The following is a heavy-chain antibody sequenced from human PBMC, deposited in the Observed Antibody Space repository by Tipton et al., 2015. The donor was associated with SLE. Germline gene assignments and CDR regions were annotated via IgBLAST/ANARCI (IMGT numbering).Heavy chain of an antibody. V-gene: IGHV4-34*01. CDR3: ARGSFMVRGVFEY. CDR2: INHSGST. Sequence: TLSLTCAVYGGSFSGYYWSWFRQPPGKGLEWIGEINHSGSTNYNPSLKSRVTISVDTSKNQFSLKLSAVTAADTAVYYCARGSFMVRGVFEYWGQGTLVTVSS. J-gene: IGHJ4*02. D-gene: IGHD3-10*01. CDR1: GGSFSGYY.